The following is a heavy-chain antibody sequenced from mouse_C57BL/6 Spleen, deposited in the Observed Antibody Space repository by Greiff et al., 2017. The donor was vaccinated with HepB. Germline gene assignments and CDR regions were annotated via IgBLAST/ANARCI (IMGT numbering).Heavy chain of an antibody. CDR2: IDPSDSYT. D-gene: IGHD2-5*01. Sequence: QVQLQQPGAELVMPGASVKLSCKASGYTFTSYWMHWVKQRPGQGLEWIGEIDPSDSYTNYNQKFKGKSTLTVDKSSSTAYMQLSSLTSEDSAVYYCARGDYSNYRYFDGWGTGTTVTVSS. J-gene: IGHJ1*03. CDR3: ARGDYSNYRYFDG. CDR1: GYTFTSYW. V-gene: IGHV1-69*01.